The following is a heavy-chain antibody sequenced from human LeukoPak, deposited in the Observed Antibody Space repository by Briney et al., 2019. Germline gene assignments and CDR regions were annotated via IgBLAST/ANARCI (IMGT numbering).Heavy chain of an antibody. CDR1: GFTFDDYA. D-gene: IGHD3-10*01. CDR3: AKDTGVSAYGTGPDH. Sequence: PGGSLRLSCAASGFTFDDYAMHWVRQAPGKGLEWVSGISWNSGSIGYADSVKGRFTISRDNSQNSLYLQMSSLRTEDSALYYCAKDTGVSAYGTGPDHWGQGTLVTVSS. CDR2: ISWNSGSI. V-gene: IGHV3-9*01. J-gene: IGHJ4*02.